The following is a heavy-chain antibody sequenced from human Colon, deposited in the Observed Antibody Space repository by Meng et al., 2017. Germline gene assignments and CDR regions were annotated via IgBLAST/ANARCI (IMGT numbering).Heavy chain of an antibody. V-gene: IGHV1-69*06. CDR3: VSGEPDGFGGIAAHYNWFDP. CDR2: IIPIFGTA. J-gene: IGHJ5*02. D-gene: IGHD6-6*01. CDR1: GGTFSSYA. Sequence: SVKVSCKASGGTFSSYAISWVRQAPGQGLEWMGGIIPIFGTANYAQKFQGRVTITADKSTSTAYMELSSLRSEDTAVYYCVSGEPDGFGGIAAHYNWFDPWGQGTLVTVSS.